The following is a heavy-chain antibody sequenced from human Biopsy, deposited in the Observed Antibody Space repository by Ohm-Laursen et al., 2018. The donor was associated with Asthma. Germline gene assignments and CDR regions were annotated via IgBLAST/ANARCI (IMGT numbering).Heavy chain of an antibody. V-gene: IGHV1-46*01. J-gene: IGHJ4*02. CDR2: INPSGGST. Sequence: ASVKVSCKVSGYTFTSYYIHWVRQAPGQGLEWMGIINPSGGSTSYAQKFQGRATMTRDTSTSTVYMELSSLRSEDTAVYYCARRGITGTTLDYWGQGTLVTVSS. CDR1: GYTFTSYY. D-gene: IGHD1-7*01. CDR3: ARRGITGTTLDY.